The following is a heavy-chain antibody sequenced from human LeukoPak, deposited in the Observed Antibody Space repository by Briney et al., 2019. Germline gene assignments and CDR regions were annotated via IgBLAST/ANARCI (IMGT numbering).Heavy chain of an antibody. J-gene: IGHJ4*02. CDR2: IYHSGST. CDR3: GFWSGYAFDY. D-gene: IGHD3-3*01. CDR1: GFTFSSYSM. Sequence: GSLRLSCAASGFTFSSYSMNWVRQPPGKGLEWIGEIYHSGSTNYNPSLKSRVTLSLDKSRNQFSLKLSFVTAADTAVYFCGFWSGYAFDYWGQGTLVTVSS. V-gene: IGHV4-4*01.